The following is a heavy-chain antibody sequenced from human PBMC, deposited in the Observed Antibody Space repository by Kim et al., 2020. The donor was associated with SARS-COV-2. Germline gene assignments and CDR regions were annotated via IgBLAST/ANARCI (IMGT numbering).Heavy chain of an antibody. CDR3: ARQGGGGDPNCYFDY. CDR1: GGSISSGGYY. CDR2: IYYSGST. D-gene: IGHD7-27*01. J-gene: IGHJ4*02. Sequence: SETLSLTCTVSGGSISSGGYYWSWIRQHPGKGLEWIGYIYYSGSTYYNPSLKSRVTISVDTSKNQFSLKLSSVTAADTAVYYCARQGGGGDPNCYFDYWGQGTLVTVSS. V-gene: IGHV4-31*03.